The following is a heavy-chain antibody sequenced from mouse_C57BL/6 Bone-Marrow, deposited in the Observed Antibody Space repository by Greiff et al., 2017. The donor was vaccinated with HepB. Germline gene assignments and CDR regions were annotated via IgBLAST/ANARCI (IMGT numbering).Heavy chain of an antibody. V-gene: IGHV6-3*01. Sequence: DVKLQESGGGLVQPGGSMKLSCVASGFTFSNYWMNWVRQSPEKGLEWVAQIRLKSDNYATHYAESVKGRFTISRDDSKSSVYLQMNNLRAEDTGIYYPIYYGNYSMDYWGQGTSVTVSS. CDR2: IRLKSDNYAT. J-gene: IGHJ4*01. CDR1: GFTFSNYW. CDR3: IYYGNYSMDY. D-gene: IGHD2-1*01.